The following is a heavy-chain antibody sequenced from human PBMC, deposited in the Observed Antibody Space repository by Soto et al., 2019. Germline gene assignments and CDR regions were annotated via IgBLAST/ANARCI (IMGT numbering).Heavy chain of an antibody. CDR3: ARGTYYYDSSGYYGRWFDP. V-gene: IGHV4-59*01. CDR1: GGSISSYY. CDR2: IYYSGST. J-gene: IGHJ5*02. Sequence: SETLSLTCTVSGGSISSYYWSWIRQPPGKGLEWIGYIYYSGSTNYNPSLKSRVTISVDTSKNQFSLKLSSVTAADTAVYYCARGTYYYDSSGYYGRWFDPWGQGTLVTVSS. D-gene: IGHD3-22*01.